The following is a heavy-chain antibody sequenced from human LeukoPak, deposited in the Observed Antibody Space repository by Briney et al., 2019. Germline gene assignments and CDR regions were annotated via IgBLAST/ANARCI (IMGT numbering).Heavy chain of an antibody. V-gene: IGHV3-21*01. CDR1: GFTFSSYT. CDR3: ARDESSSWIRVLDYYYLDV. J-gene: IGHJ6*03. Sequence: PGGSLRLSCTASGFTFSSYTMNWVRQAPGKGLEWVSSISATSKYIYYAPSVRGRFTISRDNAKNSLYLQMNSLRANDTAVYFCARDESSSWIRVLDYYYLDVWGKGTTVTISS. CDR2: ISATSKYI. D-gene: IGHD6-13*01.